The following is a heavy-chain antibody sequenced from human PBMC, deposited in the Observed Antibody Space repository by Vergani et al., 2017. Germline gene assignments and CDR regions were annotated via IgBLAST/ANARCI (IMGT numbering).Heavy chain of an antibody. Sequence: QLQLQESGSGLVKPSQTLSLTCAVSGGSISSCGYSWSWIRQPPGKGLEWIGYIYHSGSTYYNPSLKSRVTISVDRSKNQFSLKLSSVTAADTAVYYCARGYSNGDRRRYYYYYDYMDGWGKGTTVTVSS. CDR2: IYHSGST. D-gene: IGHD4-11*01. CDR1: GGSISSCGYS. CDR3: ARGYSNGDRRRYYYYYDYMDG. V-gene: IGHV4-30-2*01. J-gene: IGHJ6*03.